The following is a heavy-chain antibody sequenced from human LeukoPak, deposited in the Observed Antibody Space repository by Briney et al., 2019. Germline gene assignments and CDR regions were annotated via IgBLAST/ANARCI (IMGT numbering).Heavy chain of an antibody. CDR3: ARDTSVWAVDY. D-gene: IGHD6-19*01. CDR2: INPSGGST. CDR1: GYTFTSYG. Sequence: ASVKVSCKASGYTFTSYGIGWVRQAPGQGLEWMGIINPSGGSTSYAQKFQGRVTMTRDTSTSTVYMELSSLRSEDTAVYYCARDTSVWAVDYWGQGTLVTVSS. V-gene: IGHV1-46*01. J-gene: IGHJ4*02.